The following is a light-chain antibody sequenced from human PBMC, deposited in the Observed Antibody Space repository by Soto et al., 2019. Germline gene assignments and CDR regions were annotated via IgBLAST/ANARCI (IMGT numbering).Light chain of an antibody. CDR2: DAS. V-gene: IGKV3-11*01. J-gene: IGKJ3*01. Sequence: EIVLTQSPATLSLSPGERATLSCRASQSISSYLAWYQQKPDQAPRLLIYDASNRATVFPARFSGSGSGTDFTLTISSLEPEDFAVYYCHQRSTWPFTFGPGTKVDIK. CDR1: QSISSY. CDR3: HQRSTWPFT.